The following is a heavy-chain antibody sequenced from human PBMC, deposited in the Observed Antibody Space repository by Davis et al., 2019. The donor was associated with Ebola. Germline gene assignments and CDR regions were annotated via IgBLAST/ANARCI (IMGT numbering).Heavy chain of an antibody. CDR1: GYTFTGYY. D-gene: IGHD2-2*01. J-gene: IGHJ4*02. CDR3: ARAYCSSTSCYLYFDY. CDR2: INPNSGAT. V-gene: IGHV1-2*06. Sequence: AASVKVSCKASGYTFTGYYMHWVRQAPGQGLEWMGRINPNSGATNYAQKFQGRVTMTRDTSISTAYMELSRLRSDDTAVYYCARAYCSSTSCYLYFDYWGQGTLVTVSS.